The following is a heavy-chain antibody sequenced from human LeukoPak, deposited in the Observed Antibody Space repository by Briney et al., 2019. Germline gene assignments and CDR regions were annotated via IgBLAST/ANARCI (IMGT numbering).Heavy chain of an antibody. CDR3: ARGNYYDHDAFDI. J-gene: IGHJ3*02. V-gene: IGHV4-31*03. Sequence: PSQTLSLTCTASGGSISSGGYYWSWIRQHPGKGLEWIGYIYYSGSTYYNPSLKSRVTISVDTSKNQFSLKLSSVTAADTAVYYCARGNYYDHDAFDIWGQGTMVTVSS. CDR2: IYYSGST. CDR1: GGSISSGGYY. D-gene: IGHD3-22*01.